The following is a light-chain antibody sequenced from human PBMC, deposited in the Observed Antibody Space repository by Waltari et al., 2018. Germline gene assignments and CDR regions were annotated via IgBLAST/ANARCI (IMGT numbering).Light chain of an antibody. CDR2: LAS. CDR1: QNILYSSNNKNY. V-gene: IGKV4-1*01. J-gene: IGKJ4*02. CDR3: QQYYSTPLT. Sequence: VLTQSPLSLAVALGERPTITSTSSQNILYSSNNKNYLAGYQQKPGQPPKLLIYLASTRESGVPDRVSGSGSETEYSRTISSRQAEDVSVYYCQQYYSTPLTFGGGTKVEIK.